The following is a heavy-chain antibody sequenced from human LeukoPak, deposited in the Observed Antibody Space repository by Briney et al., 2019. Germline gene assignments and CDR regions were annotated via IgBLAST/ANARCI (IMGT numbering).Heavy chain of an antibody. D-gene: IGHD2-21*01. Sequence: SSETLSLTCAVYGSLDIYYFMFVRQPPGKGLKWLGEITYRRGADYNPSLKSRLTISIDVPQRQISLQLRTVTAADTAVYYCAPDGGGWKFDSWGQGTLVTVSS. V-gene: IGHV4-34*01. J-gene: IGHJ4*02. CDR1: GSLDIYY. CDR3: APDGGGWKFDS. CDR2: ITYRRGA.